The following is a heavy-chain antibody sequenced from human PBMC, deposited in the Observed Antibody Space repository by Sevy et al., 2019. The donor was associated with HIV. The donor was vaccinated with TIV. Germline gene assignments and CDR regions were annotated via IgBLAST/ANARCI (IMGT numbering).Heavy chain of an antibody. D-gene: IGHD6-25*01. CDR3: ARDGSIAPAGDNNWFDS. CDR2: INPDSGDT. Sequence: ASVKVSCRASGYTFTGHYIHWVRQAPGQGLEWMGWINPDSGDTYSTQKFQGRVTLTRAASFSTAYVELRGLTSDDTAVYFCARDGSIAPAGDNNWFDSWGQGTQVTVSS. J-gene: IGHJ5*01. V-gene: IGHV1-2*02. CDR1: GYTFTGHY.